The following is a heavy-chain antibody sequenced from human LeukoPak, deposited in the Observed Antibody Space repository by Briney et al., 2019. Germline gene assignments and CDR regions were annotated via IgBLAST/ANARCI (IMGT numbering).Heavy chain of an antibody. Sequence: PSQTLSLTCAVSGGSISSGGYSWSWIRQPPGKGLEWIGYIYHSGSTYYNPSLKSRVTISVDRSKTQFSLKLSSVTAADTAVYYCARVSLGAHFDYWGQGTLVTVSS. J-gene: IGHJ4*02. V-gene: IGHV4-30-2*01. CDR1: GGSISSGGYS. CDR2: IYHSGST. CDR3: ARVSLGAHFDY.